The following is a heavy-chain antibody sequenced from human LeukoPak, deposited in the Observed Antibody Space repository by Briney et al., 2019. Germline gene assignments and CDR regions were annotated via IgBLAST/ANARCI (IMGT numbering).Heavy chain of an antibody. CDR2: IYNNGNT. J-gene: IGHJ3*02. V-gene: IGHV3-53*01. CDR3: ARHIGFDAFDI. CDR1: GLTVSSKY. Sequence: GRSLTLSCAASGLTVSSKYMSWVRQAPGKGLEWVSVIYNNGNTHCADSVKGRLTISTDNAKNTLYLQMNSLRAEDTAVYYCARHIGFDAFDIWGQGTMVTVSS.